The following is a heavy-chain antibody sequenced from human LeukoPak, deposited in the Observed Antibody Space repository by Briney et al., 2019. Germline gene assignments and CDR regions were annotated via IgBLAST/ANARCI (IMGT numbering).Heavy chain of an antibody. V-gene: IGHV4-34*01. CDR1: GGSFSGYY. CDR2: INHSGST. J-gene: IGHJ4*02. CDR3: ARAEINDYSRY. D-gene: IGHD4-11*01. Sequence: SETLSLTCAVYGGSFSGYYWSWIRQPPGKGLEWIGEINHSGSTNYNPSLKSRVTLSIDTSKNQFSLKLRAVTAADSALYYCARAEINDYSRYWGQGIPVIVSS.